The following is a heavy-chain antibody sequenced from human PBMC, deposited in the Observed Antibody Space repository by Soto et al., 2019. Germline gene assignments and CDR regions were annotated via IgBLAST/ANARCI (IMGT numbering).Heavy chain of an antibody. D-gene: IGHD6-19*01. V-gene: IGHV1-2*04. CDR3: ARESVAGLDAFDI. CDR2: INPNSGGT. J-gene: IGHJ3*02. CDR1: GYTLTGYY. Sequence: ASVKVSCKASGYTLTGYYMHWVRQAPGQGLEWMGWINPNSGGTNYAQKFQGWVAMTRDTSISTAYMELSRLRSDDTAVYYCARESVAGLDAFDIWGQGTMVTVSS.